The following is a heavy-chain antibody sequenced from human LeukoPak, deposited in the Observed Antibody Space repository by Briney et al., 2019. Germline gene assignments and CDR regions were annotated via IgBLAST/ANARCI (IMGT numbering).Heavy chain of an antibody. CDR1: GGSFSVYY. Sequence: SETLSLTCAVYGGSFSVYYWSWIRQSPGKGLEWNGYISYSGSTDYNPSLKSRVTISVDTSKKQFSLKLTSLTAADTALYYCASSYYYDSSGYYSIDPFDYWGQGTLVTVSS. V-gene: IGHV4-59*01. J-gene: IGHJ4*02. D-gene: IGHD3-22*01. CDR3: ASSYYYDSSGYYSIDPFDY. CDR2: ISYSGST.